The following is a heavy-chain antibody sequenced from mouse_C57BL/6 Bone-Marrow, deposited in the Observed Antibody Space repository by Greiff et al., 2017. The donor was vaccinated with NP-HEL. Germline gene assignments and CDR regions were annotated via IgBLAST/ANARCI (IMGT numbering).Heavy chain of an antibody. V-gene: IGHV3-6*01. Sequence: DVKLVESGPGLVKPSQSLSLTCSVTGYSITSGYYWNWIRQFPGNKLEWMGYISYDGSNNYNPSLKNRISITRDTSKNQFFLKLNSVTTEDTATYYCARVSNPYYAMDYWGQGTSVTVSS. J-gene: IGHJ4*01. CDR1: GYSITSGYY. CDR3: ARVSNPYYAMDY. CDR2: ISYDGSN. D-gene: IGHD2-5*01.